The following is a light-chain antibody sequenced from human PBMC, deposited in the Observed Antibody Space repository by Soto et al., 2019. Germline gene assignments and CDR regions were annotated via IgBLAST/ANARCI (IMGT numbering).Light chain of an antibody. CDR1: QSVSSY. Sequence: EIVLTQSPATLSLSPGERATLSCRASQSVSSYLAWYQQKPGQAPRLLIYDASNRATGIPARFSGSGSGTDFTHTISSLEPEDFAVYYCQQRSNWWTVGQGTKVEIK. CDR2: DAS. V-gene: IGKV3-11*01. J-gene: IGKJ1*01. CDR3: QQRSNWWT.